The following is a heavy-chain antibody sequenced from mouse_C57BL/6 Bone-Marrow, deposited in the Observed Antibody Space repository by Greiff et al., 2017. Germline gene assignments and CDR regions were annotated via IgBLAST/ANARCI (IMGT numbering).Heavy chain of an antibody. D-gene: IGHD1-1*01. CDR3: ARDYYGSSNYWYFDV. V-gene: IGHV1-72*01. J-gene: IGHJ1*03. Sequence: VQLQQPGAELVKPGASVKLSCKASGYTFTSYWMHWVRQRPGRGLEWIGRIDPNSGGTKYNEKFKSKATLTVDKPSSTAYMQLSSLTSEGSAVYYCARDYYGSSNYWYFDVWGTGTTVTVSS. CDR1: GYTFTSYW. CDR2: IDPNSGGT.